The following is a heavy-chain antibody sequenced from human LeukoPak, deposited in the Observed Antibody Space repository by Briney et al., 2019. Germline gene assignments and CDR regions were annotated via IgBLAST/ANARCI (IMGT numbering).Heavy chain of an antibody. D-gene: IGHD6-19*01. CDR3: ARGFRYSSGPSGY. Sequence: GSLRLSCAASGFTFSSYAMSWVRQPPGKGLEWIGEINHSGSTNYNPSLKSRVTISVDTSKNQFSLKLSSVTAADTAVYYCARGFRYSSGPSGYWGQGTLVTVSS. J-gene: IGHJ4*02. CDR1: GFTFSSYA. V-gene: IGHV4-34*01. CDR2: INHSGST.